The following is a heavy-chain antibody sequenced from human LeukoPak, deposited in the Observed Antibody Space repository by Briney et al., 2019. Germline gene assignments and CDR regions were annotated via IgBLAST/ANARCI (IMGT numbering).Heavy chain of an antibody. CDR2: IYTSGST. J-gene: IGHJ4*02. CDR3: ASEYSSSSPFDY. Sequence: SETLSLTCTVSGGSISSGSYYWSWIRQPAGKGLEWIGRIYTSGSTNYNPSLKSRVTISVDTSKNQFSLKLSSATAADTAVYYCASEYSSSSPFDYWGQGTLVTVSS. D-gene: IGHD6-13*01. CDR1: GGSISSGSYY. V-gene: IGHV4-61*02.